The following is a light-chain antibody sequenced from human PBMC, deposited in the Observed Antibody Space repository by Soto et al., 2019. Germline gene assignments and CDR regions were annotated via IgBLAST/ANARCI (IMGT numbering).Light chain of an antibody. J-gene: IGKJ4*01. Sequence: DVQMTQSPSSLSASVGDRVTITCRASQDINSYLAWYQQKPGNAPKSLIYAASNLQTGVPSRFSRSDSRTDFTLTIRTLQPADSSPYYFQQYNIYPLTFGGGTKVEIK. CDR2: AAS. CDR3: QQYNIYPLT. V-gene: IGKV1D-16*01. CDR1: QDINSY.